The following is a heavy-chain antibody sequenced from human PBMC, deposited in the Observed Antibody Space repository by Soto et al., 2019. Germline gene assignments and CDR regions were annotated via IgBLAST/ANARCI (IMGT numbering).Heavy chain of an antibody. D-gene: IGHD6-13*01. Sequence: SGPTLVNPTQTLTLTCTFSGFSRSTSGLCVSWIRQPPGKALEWLARIDWDDDKYYSTSLKTRLTISKDTSKNQVVLTMTNMDPVDTATYNCARIVAAAATRAYYFDYWGQGTLVTVSS. J-gene: IGHJ4*02. CDR1: GFSRSTSGLC. V-gene: IGHV2-70*11. CDR3: ARIVAAAATRAYYFDY. CDR2: IDWDDDK.